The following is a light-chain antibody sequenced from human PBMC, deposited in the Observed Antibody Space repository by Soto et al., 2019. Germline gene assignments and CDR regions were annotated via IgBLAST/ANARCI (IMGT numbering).Light chain of an antibody. CDR2: RNE. V-gene: IGLV1-47*01. Sequence: QSVLTQPPSASGTPGQRVTISCSGSNSNVENNYVYWYQQLPGTAPKLLIYRNEQRPSGVPDRVSGSKSGTSASLSISGPRSEDDADYYCAAGDGSQIWVFGGGTKLTVL. CDR1: NSNVENNY. CDR3: AAGDGSQIWV. J-gene: IGLJ3*02.